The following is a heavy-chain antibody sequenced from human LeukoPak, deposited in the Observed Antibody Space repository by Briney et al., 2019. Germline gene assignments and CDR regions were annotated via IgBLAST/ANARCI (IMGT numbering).Heavy chain of an antibody. J-gene: IGHJ3*02. CDR3: ARDTGSSWNDAFDI. D-gene: IGHD6-13*01. CDR1: GGSISSSSYY. Sequence: SETLSLTCTVSGGSISSSSYYWGWIRQPPGKGLEWIGSIYYSGSTYYNPSLKSRVTISVDTSKNQFSLKLSSVTAADTAVYYCARDTGSSWNDAFDIWGQGTMVTVSS. CDR2: IYYSGST. V-gene: IGHV4-39*02.